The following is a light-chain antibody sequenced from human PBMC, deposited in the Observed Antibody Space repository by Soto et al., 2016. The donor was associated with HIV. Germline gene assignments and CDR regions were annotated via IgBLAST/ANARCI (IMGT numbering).Light chain of an antibody. CDR2: AAS. CDR1: LSISTS. J-gene: IGKJ4*01. Sequence: IQMTQSPSSLSASVGDRVTISCRASLSISTSLNWYQLRPGNAPKLLIYAASNLQSGVPPRFSGTGSGTDFILTISSLQPEDFATYYCQQTYSFLTFGGGTKVEIK. CDR3: QQTYSFLT. V-gene: IGKV1-39*01.